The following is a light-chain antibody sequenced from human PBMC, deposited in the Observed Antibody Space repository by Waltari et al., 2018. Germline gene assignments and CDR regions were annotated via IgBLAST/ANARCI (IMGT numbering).Light chain of an antibody. Sequence: DIQLTQSPYTLSASVGDRVTITCRASKSISSWLAWYQQKPGKAPKLLIYRASTLESGVPSRFSGSGAGTAFTLTISSLQPDDSATYYCQQYSAYSWTFGQGTKVEIK. CDR2: RAS. CDR3: QQYSAYSWT. CDR1: KSISSW. J-gene: IGKJ1*01. V-gene: IGKV1-5*03.